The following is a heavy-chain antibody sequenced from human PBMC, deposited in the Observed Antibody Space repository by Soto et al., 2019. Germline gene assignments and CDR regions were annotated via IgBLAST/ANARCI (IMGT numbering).Heavy chain of an antibody. J-gene: IGHJ4*02. D-gene: IGHD4-4*01. CDR1: GFAFSNYA. CDR3: AKDRVQTTIDAHDS. V-gene: IGHV3-23*01. Sequence: EVQLLESGGGLVQPGGSLRLSCAASGFAFSNYAMNWVRQAPGKGLEWVSGISGGAGSTYYADSVKGRFTISRDNSKSMAFLQMNTLRAEDTAVYYCAKDRVQTTIDAHDSWGQGTLVTVSA. CDR2: ISGGAGST.